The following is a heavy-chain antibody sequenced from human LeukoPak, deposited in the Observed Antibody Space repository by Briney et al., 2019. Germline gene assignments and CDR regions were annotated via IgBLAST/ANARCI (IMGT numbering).Heavy chain of an antibody. Sequence: GGSLRLSCAASGFTFSSYGMNWVRQAPGKGLEWVSSITSSSGYIYYADSVKGRFTISRDNAKNSLYLQMNSLRAEDTAVYYCARRPLIYDSSGFDYWGQGTLVTVSS. CDR3: ARRPLIYDSSGFDY. J-gene: IGHJ4*02. D-gene: IGHD3-22*01. V-gene: IGHV3-21*01. CDR1: GFTFSSYG. CDR2: ITSSSGYI.